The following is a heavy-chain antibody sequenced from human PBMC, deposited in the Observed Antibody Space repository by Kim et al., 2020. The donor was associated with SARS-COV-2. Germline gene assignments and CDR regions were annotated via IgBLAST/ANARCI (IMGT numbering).Heavy chain of an antibody. CDR2: ISYDGSNK. D-gene: IGHD3-10*01. CDR1: GFTFSSYA. Sequence: GGSLRLSCAASGFTFSSYAMHWVRQAPGKGLEWVAVISYDGSNKYYADSVKGRFTISRDNSKNTLYLQMNSLRAEDTAVYYCARDRGAGYTNNGFDPWGQGTLVTVSS. V-gene: IGHV3-30*04. CDR3: ARDRGAGYTNNGFDP. J-gene: IGHJ5*02.